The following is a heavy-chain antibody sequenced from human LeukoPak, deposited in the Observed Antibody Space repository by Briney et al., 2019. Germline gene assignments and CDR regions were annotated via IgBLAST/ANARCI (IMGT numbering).Heavy chain of an antibody. CDR2: IYYSGST. D-gene: IGHD5-24*01. V-gene: IGHV4-59*01. J-gene: IGHJ4*02. Sequence: SETLSLTCTVSGGSISSYYWSWIRQPPGKGLEWIGYIYYSGSTNYNPSLKSRVTISVDTSKNQFSLKLSSVTAADTAVYYCARLDGYNYCFDYWGQGTLVTVSS. CDR1: GGSISSYY. CDR3: ARLDGYNYCFDY.